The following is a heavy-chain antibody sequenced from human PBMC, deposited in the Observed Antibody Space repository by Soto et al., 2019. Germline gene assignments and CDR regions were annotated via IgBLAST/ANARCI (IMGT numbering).Heavy chain of an antibody. Sequence: GGSLRLSCAASGFTFSSYSMNWVRQAPGKGLEWVSYISSSSSTIYYADSVKGRFTISRDNAKNSLYLQMNSLRDEDTAVYYCARGGGTMFGGDHYYYYGMGVWGQGTTVTLSS. CDR3: ARGGGTMFGGDHYYYYGMGV. CDR1: GFTFSSYS. CDR2: ISSSSSTI. V-gene: IGHV3-48*02. D-gene: IGHD3-3*01. J-gene: IGHJ6*02.